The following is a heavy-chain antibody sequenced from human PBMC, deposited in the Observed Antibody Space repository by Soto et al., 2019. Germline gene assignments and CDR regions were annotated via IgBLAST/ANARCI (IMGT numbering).Heavy chain of an antibody. CDR2: ISWNSGSI. V-gene: IGHV3-9*01. J-gene: IGHJ4*02. D-gene: IGHD6-13*01. Sequence: PGGSLRLSCAASGFTFDDYAMHWVRQAPGKGLEWVSGISWNSGSIGYADSVKGRFTISRDNAKNSLYLQMNSLRAEDTALYYCARDLSSTCWFDYWGQGTLVTVSS. CDR1: GFTFDDYA. CDR3: ARDLSSTCWFDY.